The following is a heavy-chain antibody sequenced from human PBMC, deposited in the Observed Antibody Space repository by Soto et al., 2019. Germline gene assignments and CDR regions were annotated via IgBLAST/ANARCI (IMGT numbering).Heavy chain of an antibody. CDR3: AREMATISLGAFDI. D-gene: IGHD5-12*01. CDR1: GFGFSSYW. Sequence: PGGSLRLSCAASGFGFSSYWMHWVSQAPGKGLVWVSRTNNDGSATTYADSVRGRFTSFRDNAKNTLSLQMTSLGVEDTAVYYCAREMATISLGAFDIWGEGTMVTVSS. CDR2: TNNDGSAT. J-gene: IGHJ3*02. V-gene: IGHV3-74*01.